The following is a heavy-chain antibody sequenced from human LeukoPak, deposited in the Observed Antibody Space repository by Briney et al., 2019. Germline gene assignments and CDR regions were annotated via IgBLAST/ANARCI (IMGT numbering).Heavy chain of an antibody. CDR2: INHSGST. Sequence: SETLSLTCAVYGGSFSGYYWSWIRQPPGKGLEWIGEINHSGSTNYNPSLKSRVTISVDTSKNQFSLKLSSVTAADTAVYYCARERNRRWNSYGYKYFDLWGRGTLVTVSS. CDR1: GGSFSGYY. CDR3: ARERNRRWNSYGYKYFDL. J-gene: IGHJ2*01. V-gene: IGHV4-34*01. D-gene: IGHD5-18*01.